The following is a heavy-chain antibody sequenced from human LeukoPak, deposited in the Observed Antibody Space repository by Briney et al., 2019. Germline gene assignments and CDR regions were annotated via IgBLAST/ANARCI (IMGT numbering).Heavy chain of an antibody. CDR3: ARGRVSYLDY. D-gene: IGHD3-3*01. Sequence: GASVKVSCKASGYTFTGYYIHWVRQAPGQGLEWMGWINPTSGDTNYVQKFQGRVTMTRDTSISTTYMELNTLRSDDTAVYYCARGRVSYLDYWGQGTLVTVSS. V-gene: IGHV1-2*02. J-gene: IGHJ4*02. CDR2: INPTSGDT. CDR1: GYTFTGYY.